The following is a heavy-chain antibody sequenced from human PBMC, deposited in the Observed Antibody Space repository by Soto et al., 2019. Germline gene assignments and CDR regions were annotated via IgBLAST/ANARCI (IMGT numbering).Heavy chain of an antibody. Sequence: QVQLVQSGAEVKKPGASVKVSCKASGYTFTSYGISWVRQAPGQGLEWMGWISAYNANTNYSQNLQFRVTMTTDTPTSLSYMELRSLRSDDTAVYFCSRARLGATWDFWGQGTLVTVSS. CDR3: SRARLGATWDF. D-gene: IGHD1-26*01. V-gene: IGHV1-18*01. CDR1: GYTFTSYG. J-gene: IGHJ4*02. CDR2: ISAYNANT.